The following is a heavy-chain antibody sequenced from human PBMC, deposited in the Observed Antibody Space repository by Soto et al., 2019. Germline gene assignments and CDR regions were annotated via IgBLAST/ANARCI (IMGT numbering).Heavy chain of an antibody. CDR3: TRMPRPTSVATGAY. CDR1: GFTFSTYW. D-gene: IGHD5-12*01. V-gene: IGHV3-74*01. Sequence: EVQLVESGGGLVQPGGSLRLSCAASGFTFSTYWMHWVRQAPGKGLVWVSRINYDGSSTDYADSVKGRFTISRDNAKNTLYLQMNTLTAEDTAVYYCTRMPRPTSVATGAYWGQGTLVTVSS. CDR2: INYDGSST. J-gene: IGHJ4*02.